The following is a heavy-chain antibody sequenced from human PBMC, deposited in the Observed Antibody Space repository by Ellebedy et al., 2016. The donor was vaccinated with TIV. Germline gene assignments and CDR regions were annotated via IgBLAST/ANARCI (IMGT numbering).Heavy chain of an antibody. J-gene: IGHJ4*02. D-gene: IGHD5-18*01. CDR3: ARPLGGYSYAFDY. Sequence: GSLRLXCTVSGGSITSYNWSWIRQPPGKGLEWIGNIYYSGSANYNPSLKSRVTISVDTSKTQFSLKLSSVTAADTAVYYCARPLGGYSYAFDYWGQGTLVTVSS. CDR2: IYYSGSA. CDR1: GGSITSYN. V-gene: IGHV4-59*01.